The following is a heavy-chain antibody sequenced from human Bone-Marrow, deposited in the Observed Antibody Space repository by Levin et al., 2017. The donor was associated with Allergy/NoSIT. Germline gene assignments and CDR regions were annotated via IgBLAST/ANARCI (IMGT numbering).Heavy chain of an antibody. V-gene: IGHV3-9*01. CDR3: AKDLKLRGYCSSTSCSYYYYYGMDV. Sequence: SLKISCAASGFTFDDYAMHWVRQAPGKGLEWVSGISWNSGSIGYADSVKGRFTISRDNAKNSLYLQMNSLRAEDTALYYCAKDLKLRGYCSSTSCSYYYYYGMDVWGQGTTVTVSS. CDR2: ISWNSGSI. J-gene: IGHJ6*02. D-gene: IGHD2-2*01. CDR1: GFTFDDYA.